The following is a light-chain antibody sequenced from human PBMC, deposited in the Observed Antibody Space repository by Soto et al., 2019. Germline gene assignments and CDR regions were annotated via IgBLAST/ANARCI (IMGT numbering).Light chain of an antibody. J-gene: IGKJ3*01. CDR3: QKHSSVPV. CDR1: QGIRNF. V-gene: IGKV1-27*01. Sequence: DIQMTQSPTSLSASVGDRVTITCRASQGIRNFVAWYQQKPGKAPKLLIYAASTLQSGAPSRLSGSGSGTDLALTSSSLQPEDVATCSCQKHSSVPVFSPGTKVQIK. CDR2: AAS.